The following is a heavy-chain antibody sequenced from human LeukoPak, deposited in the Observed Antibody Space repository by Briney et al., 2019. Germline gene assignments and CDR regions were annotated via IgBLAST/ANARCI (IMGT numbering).Heavy chain of an antibody. CDR3: ARDLRGRPYYFDY. CDR2: ISSSSSYI. J-gene: IGHJ4*02. V-gene: IGHV3-21*01. D-gene: IGHD3-10*01. CDR1: GFTFSSYS. Sequence: PGGSRRLSCAASGFTFSSYSMNWVRQAPGKGLEWVSSISSSSSYIYYADSVKGRFTISRDNAKNSLYLQMNSLRAEDTAVYYCARDLRGRPYYFDYWGQGTLVTVSS.